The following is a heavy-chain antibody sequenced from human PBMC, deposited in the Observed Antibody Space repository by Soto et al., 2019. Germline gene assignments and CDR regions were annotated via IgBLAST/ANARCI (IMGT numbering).Heavy chain of an antibody. CDR3: AKDYLKCAQA. D-gene: IGHD3-16*02. J-gene: IGHJ5*02. Sequence: GGARSPSCAASGISFSYYSMNWVRQAPGKGLELVSAISGSGSTFYADSVKGRFTISRDNSKNTLYVQMNSLRAEDTAVYYCAKDYLKCAQAWGQGTLVTAPS. CDR1: GISFSYYS. V-gene: IGHV3-23*01. CDR2: ISGSGST.